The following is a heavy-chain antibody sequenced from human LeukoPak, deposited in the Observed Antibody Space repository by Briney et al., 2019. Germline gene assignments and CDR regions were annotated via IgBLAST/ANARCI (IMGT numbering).Heavy chain of an antibody. CDR3: ARDGYNLRVFDY. V-gene: IGHV3-21*01. J-gene: IGHJ4*02. Sequence: GGSLRLSCAASGFTFSSYSMNWVRQAPGKGLEWVSSISSSRSYIYYADSLKGRFTISRDNAKNSLYLQMNSLRVEDTAVYYCARDGYNLRVFDYWGQGTLVTVSS. CDR1: GFTFSSYS. D-gene: IGHD5-24*01. CDR2: ISSSRSYI.